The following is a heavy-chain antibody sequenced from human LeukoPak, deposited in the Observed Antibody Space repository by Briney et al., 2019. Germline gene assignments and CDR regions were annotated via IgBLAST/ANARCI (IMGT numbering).Heavy chain of an antibody. J-gene: IGHJ3*01. Sequence: ASVKVSCKASGYTFTGYYMHWVRQAPGQGLEWMAWINPNSGGTNYAQRFQGRVTLTRDTSFATAYMELSSLKSDDTAVYFCARDLYSSATDLYSSAWTGAFDVWGQGTMVTVSS. CDR3: ARDLYSSATDLYSSAWTGAFDV. D-gene: IGHD6-19*01. V-gene: IGHV1-2*02. CDR1: GYTFTGYY. CDR2: INPNSGGT.